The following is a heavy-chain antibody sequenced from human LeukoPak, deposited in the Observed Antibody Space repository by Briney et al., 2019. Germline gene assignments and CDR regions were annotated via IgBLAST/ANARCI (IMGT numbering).Heavy chain of an antibody. V-gene: IGHV3-30*02. D-gene: IGHD3-10*01. CDR2: IRYYGDNK. Sequence: TGGSLGLSCAASGFTFSTYGMQWVRQAPGKGLEWVAFIRYYGDNKYYADSVKGRFTISRDNAKNSLYLQMNSLRAEDTAVYYCARGARGELSFDYWGQGTLVTVSS. J-gene: IGHJ4*02. CDR3: ARGARGELSFDY. CDR1: GFTFSTYG.